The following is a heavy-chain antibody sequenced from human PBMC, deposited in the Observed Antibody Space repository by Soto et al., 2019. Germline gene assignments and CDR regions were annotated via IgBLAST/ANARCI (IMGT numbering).Heavy chain of an antibody. J-gene: IGHJ5*02. Sequence: QLQLQESGSRLVKSSETLSLTCGVSGATISTGGYSWAWIRQPPGKALEWIGHTYHRGTPYYNSSVKNRVRIALAMSKNQFSQEVIAVTAAVPAVEYGARETQGDDVGYLGPGGQGTLVTVSS. D-gene: IGHD2-21*01. CDR2: TYHRGTP. CDR1: GATISTGGYS. V-gene: IGHV4-30-2*01. CDR3: ARETQGDDVGYLGP.